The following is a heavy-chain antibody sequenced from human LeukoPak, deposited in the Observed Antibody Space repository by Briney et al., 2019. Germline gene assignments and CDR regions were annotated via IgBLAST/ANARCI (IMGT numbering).Heavy chain of an antibody. Sequence: PSETLSLTCTVSGGSISGSSYYWGWIRQPPGKGLEWIGSIYYSGSTYYNPSLKSRVTISVDTSKNQFSLKLSSVTAADTAVYYCARFPGVDYWGQGTLVTVSS. CDR1: GGSISGSSYY. D-gene: IGHD3-10*01. CDR3: ARFPGVDY. J-gene: IGHJ4*02. CDR2: IYYSGST. V-gene: IGHV4-39*01.